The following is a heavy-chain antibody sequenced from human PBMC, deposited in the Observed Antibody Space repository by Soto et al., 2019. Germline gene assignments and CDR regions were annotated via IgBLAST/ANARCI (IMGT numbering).Heavy chain of an antibody. J-gene: IGHJ6*03. CDR3: ARDHYDYSNYRGWGVYYMDV. CDR1: GFTFSSYG. V-gene: IGHV3-33*01. Sequence: GGSLRLSCAASGFTFSSYGMHWVRQAPGKGLEWVAVIWYDGSNKYYADSVKGRFTISRDNSKNTLYLQMNSLRAEDTAVYYCARDHYDYSNYRGWGVYYMDVWGKGTTVTVSS. D-gene: IGHD4-4*01. CDR2: IWYDGSNK.